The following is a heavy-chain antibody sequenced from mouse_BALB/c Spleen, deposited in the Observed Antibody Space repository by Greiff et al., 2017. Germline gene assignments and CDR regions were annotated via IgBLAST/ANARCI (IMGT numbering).Heavy chain of an antibody. CDR3: ARLEATVNAMDY. D-gene: IGHD1-1*01. CDR2: INPGSSTI. V-gene: IGHV4-2*02. Sequence: EVHLVESGGGLVQPGGSLNLSCAASGFDFSRYWMSWARQAPGKGQEWIGEINPGSSTINYTPSLKDKFIISRDNAKNTLYLQMSKVRSEDTALYYCARLEATVNAMDYWGQGTSVTVSS. CDR1: GFDFSRYW. J-gene: IGHJ4*01.